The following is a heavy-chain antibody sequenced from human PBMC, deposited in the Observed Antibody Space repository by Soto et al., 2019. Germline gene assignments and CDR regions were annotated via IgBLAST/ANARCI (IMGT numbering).Heavy chain of an antibody. J-gene: IGHJ4*02. CDR1: GYTFTSYA. CDR3: AIVGGWYVSDY. CDR2: INAGNGNT. V-gene: IGHV1-3*05. Sequence: QVQLVQSGAEEKKPGASVKVSCKASGYTFTSYAMHWVRQAPGQRLEWMGWINAGNGNTKYSQKFQGRVTITRDTSASTADMELSSLRSEDTAVYYCAIVGGWYVSDYWGQGTLVTVSS. D-gene: IGHD6-19*01.